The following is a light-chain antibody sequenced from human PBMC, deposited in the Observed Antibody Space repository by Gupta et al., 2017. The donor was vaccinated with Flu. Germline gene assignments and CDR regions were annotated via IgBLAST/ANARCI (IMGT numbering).Light chain of an antibody. CDR1: QSVSTY. J-gene: IGKJ5*01. CDR2: AAS. Sequence: ILFTQSPATLSLSPGDRATLSCRASQSVSTYLAWYQHKPGQAPRLLIYAASNRAPGIPARLSGSGSETDFSITISSREPEDFAVYYCQQRHNWPPLTFGQGTRVEIK. CDR3: QQRHNWPPLT. V-gene: IGKV3-11*01.